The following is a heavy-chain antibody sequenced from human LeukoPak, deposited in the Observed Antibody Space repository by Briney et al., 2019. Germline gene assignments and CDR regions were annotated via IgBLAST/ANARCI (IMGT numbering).Heavy chain of an antibody. D-gene: IGHD2-2*01. J-gene: IGHJ5*02. V-gene: IGHV3-30-3*01. CDR2: ISYDGSNK. CDR1: GFTFSSYA. CDR3: ARDLGCSSTMCYEGGHWFDP. Sequence: GGSLRLSCAASGFTFSSYAMHWVRQAPGKGLEWVAVISYDGSNKYYADSVKGRFTISRDNSKNTLYLQMNSLRAEDTAVYYCARDLGCSSTMCYEGGHWFDPWGQGTLVTVSS.